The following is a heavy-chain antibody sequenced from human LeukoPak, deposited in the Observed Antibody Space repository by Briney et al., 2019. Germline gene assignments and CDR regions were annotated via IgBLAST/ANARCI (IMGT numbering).Heavy chain of an antibody. D-gene: IGHD6-19*01. CDR2: INHSGST. J-gene: IGHJ4*02. V-gene: IGHV4-34*01. Sequence: SETLSLTCAVYGGSFSGYYWSWIRQPPGKGLEWIGEINHSGSTNYNPSLKSRVTISVDTSKNQFSLKLSSVTAADTAVYYCARPGSKRWLRYFDYWGQGTLVTVSS. CDR3: ARPGSKRWLRYFDY. CDR1: GGSFSGYY.